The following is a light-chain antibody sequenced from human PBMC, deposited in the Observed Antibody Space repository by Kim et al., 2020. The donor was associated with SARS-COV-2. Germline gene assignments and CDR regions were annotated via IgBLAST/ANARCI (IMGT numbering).Light chain of an antibody. V-gene: IGKV3-15*01. CDR2: GAS. CDR3: QQYNKWQRT. J-gene: IGKJ1*01. Sequence: VSQGERAYLSGRASQSVSSNLAWYQQKPGQAPRLLICGASTRATGFPARFSGSGSGTDFTLTISSLQSEDFAVYYCQQYNKWQRTFGQGTKVDIK. CDR1: QSVSSN.